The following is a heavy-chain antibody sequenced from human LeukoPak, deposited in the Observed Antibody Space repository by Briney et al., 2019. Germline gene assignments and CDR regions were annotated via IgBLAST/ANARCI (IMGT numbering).Heavy chain of an antibody. Sequence: GGSLRLSCAASGFTFSDYYMSWIRQAPGKGLEWVAVISYDGSNKYYADSVRGRFTISRDNSKNTLYLQMNSLRAEDTAVYYCAQLWSPSFDYWGQGTLVTVSS. D-gene: IGHD5-18*01. V-gene: IGHV3-30*03. CDR3: AQLWSPSFDY. CDR2: ISYDGSNK. J-gene: IGHJ4*02. CDR1: GFTFSDYY.